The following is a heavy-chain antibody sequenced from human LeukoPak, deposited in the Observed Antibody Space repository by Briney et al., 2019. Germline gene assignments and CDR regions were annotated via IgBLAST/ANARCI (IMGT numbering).Heavy chain of an antibody. J-gene: IGHJ6*04. CDR1: GFTFSSYA. CDR2: ISYDGSNK. D-gene: IGHD5-12*01. CDR3: ARDPFIVATILRSHYYYGMDV. V-gene: IGHV3-30*04. Sequence: GGSLRHSCAASGFTFSSYAMHWVRQAPGKGLEGGAVISYDGSNKYYADSVKGRFTISRDNSKNTLYLQMNSLRAEDTAVYYCARDPFIVATILRSHYYYGMDVWGKGTTVTVSS.